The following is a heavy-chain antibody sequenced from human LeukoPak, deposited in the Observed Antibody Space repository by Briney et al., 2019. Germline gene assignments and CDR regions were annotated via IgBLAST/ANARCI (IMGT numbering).Heavy chain of an antibody. Sequence: SETLSLTCAVSGYSISSGYYWGWIRQPPGQGLEWIGSIYHSGSTYYNPSLKSRVTISVDTSKNQFSLKLGSVTAADTAVYYRARDLWRDYYGSGSVNWFDPWGQGTLVTVSS. CDR3: ARDLWRDYYGSGSVNWFDP. CDR2: IYHSGST. V-gene: IGHV4-38-2*02. CDR1: GYSISSGYY. J-gene: IGHJ5*02. D-gene: IGHD3-10*01.